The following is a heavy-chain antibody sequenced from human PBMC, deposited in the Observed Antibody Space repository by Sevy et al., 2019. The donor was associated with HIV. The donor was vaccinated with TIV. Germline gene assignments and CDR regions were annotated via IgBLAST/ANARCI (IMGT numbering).Heavy chain of an antibody. CDR1: GYSFTSYW. D-gene: IGHD3-22*01. CDR2: IYPGDSDT. J-gene: IGHJ6*02. V-gene: IGHV5-51*01. Sequence: GESLKISCKGSGYSFTSYWIGWVRQMPGKGLEWMGIIYPGDSDTRYSPSFKGQVTISADKSISTAYLQWSSLKASDTAMYYCARLYYYDSSGYYYSDYYYGMDVWGQGTTVTVSS. CDR3: ARLYYYDSSGYYYSDYYYGMDV.